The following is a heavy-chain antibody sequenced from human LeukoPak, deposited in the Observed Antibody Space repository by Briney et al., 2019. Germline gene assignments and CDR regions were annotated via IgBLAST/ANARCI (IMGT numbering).Heavy chain of an antibody. CDR2: IYQSGNT. V-gene: IGHV4-30-2*03. D-gene: IGHD3-10*01. CDR3: ARQIGAPGFDY. J-gene: IGHJ4*02. CDR1: GGSISSGGYS. Sequence: PSETLSLTCAVSGGSISSGGYSWSWIRQPPGKGLEWIGSIYQSGNTHYNPSLKSRVTIFVDTAKNQFSLRLNSVTAADTAVYYCARQIGAPGFDYWGQGTLVIVSS.